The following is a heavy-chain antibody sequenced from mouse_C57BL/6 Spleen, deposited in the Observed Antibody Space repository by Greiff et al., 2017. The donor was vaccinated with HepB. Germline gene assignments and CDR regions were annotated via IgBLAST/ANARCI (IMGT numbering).Heavy chain of an antibody. CDR2: ISNLAYSI. CDR1: GFTFSDYG. CDR3: ARQRYDGYYFDY. D-gene: IGHD2-3*01. V-gene: IGHV5-15*01. J-gene: IGHJ2*01. Sequence: EVKLVESGGGLVQPGGSLKLSCAASGFTFSDYGMAWVRQAPRKGPEWVAFISNLAYSIYYADTVTGRFTISRENAKNTLYLEMSSLRSEDTAMYYCARQRYDGYYFDYWGQGTTLTVSS.